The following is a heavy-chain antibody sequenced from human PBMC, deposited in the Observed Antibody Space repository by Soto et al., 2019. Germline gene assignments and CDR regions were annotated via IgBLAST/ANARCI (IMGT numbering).Heavy chain of an antibody. CDR2: IIPVFGTA. CDR1: GGSLSNYG. D-gene: IGHD3-9*01. CDR3: ARGDATKLVVTTYYAMDV. V-gene: IGHV1-69*12. J-gene: IGHJ6*02. Sequence: QVQLVQSGAEVKKPGSSVKVSCKASGGSLSNYGISWVRQAPGQGLEWMGGIIPVFGTANYAQKFQGRVTITADETTSIVYMDVTSLRSEDTAVYYCARGDATKLVVTTYYAMDVWSQGTTVTVSS.